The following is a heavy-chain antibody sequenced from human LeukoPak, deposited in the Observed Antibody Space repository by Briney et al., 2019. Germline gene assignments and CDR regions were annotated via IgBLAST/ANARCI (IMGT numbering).Heavy chain of an antibody. CDR2: ISSSSSTI. Sequence: PGGSLRLSCAASGFTFSSYSMNWVCQAPGKGLEWVSYISSSSSTIYYADSVKGRFTISRDNAKNSLYLQMNSLRAEDTAVYYCDGCLGDYNYYYGMDVWGQGTTVTGSS. D-gene: IGHD2-21*02. CDR3: DGCLGDYNYYYGMDV. V-gene: IGHV3-48*04. J-gene: IGHJ6*01. CDR1: GFTFSSYS.